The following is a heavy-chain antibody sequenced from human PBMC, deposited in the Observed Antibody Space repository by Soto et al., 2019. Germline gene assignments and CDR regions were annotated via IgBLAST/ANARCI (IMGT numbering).Heavy chain of an antibody. V-gene: IGHV1-69*02. Sequence: QVQLVQSGAEVKKPGSSVKVSCKASGGTFSSYTISWVRQAPGQGLEWMGRIIPILGIANYAQKFQGRVTISADKSASTVSMELSSLRSEDTDVYYSAATGGTVTKDAFEIWGQGTMVTVSS. D-gene: IGHD4-17*01. J-gene: IGHJ3*02. CDR3: AATGGTVTKDAFEI. CDR2: IIPILGIA. CDR1: GGTFSSYT.